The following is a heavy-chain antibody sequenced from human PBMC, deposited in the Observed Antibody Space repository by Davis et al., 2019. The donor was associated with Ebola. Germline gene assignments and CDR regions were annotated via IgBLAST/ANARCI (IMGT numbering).Heavy chain of an antibody. CDR1: GFTFSSYS. CDR3: ARHDDY. CDR2: IGGTGDPI. Sequence: GGSLRLSCAASGFTFSSYSMNWVRQAPGKGLEWVSYIGGTGDPIYYADSVKGRFTISRDNAKNSVFLQMNSLRDEDTAVYYCARHDDYWGQGTLVTVSS. V-gene: IGHV3-48*02. J-gene: IGHJ4*02.